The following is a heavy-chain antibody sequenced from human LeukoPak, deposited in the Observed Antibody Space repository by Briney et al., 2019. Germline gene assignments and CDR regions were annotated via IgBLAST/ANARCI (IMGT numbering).Heavy chain of an antibody. D-gene: IGHD6-6*01. CDR1: GGSFGGYY. Sequence: SETLSLTCAVYGGSFGGYYWNWIRQPPGKGLEWIGGINDSGSTNYNPSLKSRVSISVDTSKSQFSLKLTSVTAADTAVYFCARNSAYSRSSGTNLWGQGTLVTVSS. J-gene: IGHJ4*02. V-gene: IGHV4-34*01. CDR3: ARNSAYSRSSGTNL. CDR2: INDSGST.